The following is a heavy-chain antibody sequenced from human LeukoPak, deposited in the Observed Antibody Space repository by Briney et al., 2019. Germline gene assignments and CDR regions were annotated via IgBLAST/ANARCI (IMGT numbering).Heavy chain of an antibody. CDR3: ARDPDGDYAYFDY. Sequence: SQTLSLTCTVSGGSISSGSDYWRWLRQPAGKGLEWLGRIYTSGSTNYNPSLKSRVTISVDTPKNQFSLKLSSVTAADTAVYYCARDPDGDYAYFDYWGQGTLVTVSS. J-gene: IGHJ4*02. CDR1: GGSISSGSDY. CDR2: IYTSGST. V-gene: IGHV4-61*02. D-gene: IGHD4-17*01.